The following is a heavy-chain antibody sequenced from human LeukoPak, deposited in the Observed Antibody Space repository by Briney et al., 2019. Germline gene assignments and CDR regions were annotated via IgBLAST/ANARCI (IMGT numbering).Heavy chain of an antibody. D-gene: IGHD6-19*01. J-gene: IGHJ6*03. CDR1: GYTFTGYY. CDR2: INPNSGGT. CDR3: ARDRAVAGTGYYYYMDV. Sequence: GASVKVSCKASGYTFTGYYMHWVRQAPGQGLEWMGWINPNSGGTNYAQKFQGRVTMTRDMSTSTVYMELSSLRSEDTAVYYCARDRAVAGTGYYYYMDVWGKGTTVTVSS. V-gene: IGHV1-2*02.